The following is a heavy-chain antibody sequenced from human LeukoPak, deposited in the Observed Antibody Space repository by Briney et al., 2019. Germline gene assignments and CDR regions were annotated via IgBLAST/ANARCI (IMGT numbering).Heavy chain of an antibody. CDR3: ARDYSSGWYFDY. D-gene: IGHD6-19*01. J-gene: IGHJ4*02. Sequence: GGTLRLSCAASGFTFSSYSMNWVRQAPGKGLEWVSSISSSSSYIYYADSVKGRFTLSRDNAKNSLYLQMNSLRAEDTAVYYCARDYSSGWYFDYWGQRTLVTVSS. CDR2: ISSSSSYI. V-gene: IGHV3-21*01. CDR1: GFTFSSYS.